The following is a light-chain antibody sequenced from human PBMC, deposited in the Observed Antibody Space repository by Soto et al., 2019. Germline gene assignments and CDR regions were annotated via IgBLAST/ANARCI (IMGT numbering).Light chain of an antibody. CDR2: ASS. V-gene: IGKV3-20*01. CDR3: QQDGGSPIT. Sequence: EIVLTQSPATLSLSPGQRATLSCRASQTVSSNYVAWHQQKPCQTPSLLDYASSSSAAGIPDRFSCSGSGTDLPLNIGSLEPEDCAVYHWQQDGGSPITFGQGTRLEIK. CDR1: QTVSSNY. J-gene: IGKJ5*01.